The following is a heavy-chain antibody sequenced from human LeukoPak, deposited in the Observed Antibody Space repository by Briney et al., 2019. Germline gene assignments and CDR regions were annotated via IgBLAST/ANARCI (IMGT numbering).Heavy chain of an antibody. V-gene: IGHV4-31*03. CDR2: IYYSGST. J-gene: IGHJ4*02. D-gene: IGHD4-17*01. CDR1: GGSISSCGYY. CDR3: ARADYYGDYSFDY. Sequence: PSETLSLTCTVSGGSISSCGYYWSWIRQHPGKGLEWIGYIYYSGSTYYNPSLKSRVTISVDTSKNQFSLKLSSVTAADTAVYYCARADYYGDYSFDYWGQGTLVTVSS.